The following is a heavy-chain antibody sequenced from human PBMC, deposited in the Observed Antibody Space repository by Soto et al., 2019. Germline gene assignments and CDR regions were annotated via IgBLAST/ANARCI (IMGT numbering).Heavy chain of an antibody. V-gene: IGHV1-69*02. CDR1: GGTFSSYT. CDR3: ARSTGTTPNLYYYGMDV. J-gene: IGHJ6*02. D-gene: IGHD1-1*01. CDR2: IIPILGIA. Sequence: GASAKVSCKASGGTFSSYTISWVRQAPGQGLEWMGRIIPILGIANYAQKFQGRVTITADKSTSTAYMELSSLRSEDTAVYYCARSTGTTPNLYYYGMDVWGQGSTVTVSS.